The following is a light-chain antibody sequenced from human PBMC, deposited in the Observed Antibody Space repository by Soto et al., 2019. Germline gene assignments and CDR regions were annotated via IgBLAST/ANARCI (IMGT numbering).Light chain of an antibody. CDR1: SGHSSYA. CDR3: QTWGTGIVV. J-gene: IGLJ2*01. V-gene: IGLV4-69*01. Sequence: QSVLTQSPSASASLGASVKLTCTLSSGHSSYAIAWHQQQPEKGPRYLMKFNSDGSYSKGDGIPDRFSGSSSGAERYLTISSLQSEDEADYFCQTWGTGIVVFGGGTQLTVL. CDR2: FNSDGSY.